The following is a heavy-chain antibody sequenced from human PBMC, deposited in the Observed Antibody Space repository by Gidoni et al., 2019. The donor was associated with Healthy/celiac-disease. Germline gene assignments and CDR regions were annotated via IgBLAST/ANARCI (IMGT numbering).Heavy chain of an antibody. CDR3: ASSVPGIAAAGTVGGDY. CDR2: INHSGST. J-gene: IGHJ4*02. CDR1: GGSFSGYY. D-gene: IGHD6-13*01. V-gene: IGHV4-34*01. Sequence: QVQLQQWGAGLLKPSETLSLTCAVYGGSFSGYYWSWIRQPPGKGLEWIGEINHSGSTNYNPSLKSRVTISVDTSKNQFSLKLSSVTAADTAVYYCASSVPGIAAAGTVGGDYWGQGTLVTVSS.